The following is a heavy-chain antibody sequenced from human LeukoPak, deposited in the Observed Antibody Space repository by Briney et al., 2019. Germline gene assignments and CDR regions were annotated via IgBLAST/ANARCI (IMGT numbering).Heavy chain of an antibody. CDR2: IYSGGST. J-gene: IGHJ4*02. Sequence: GGSLRLSCAASGFTVSSTYLSWVRQAPGKGLEWVSVIYSGGSTYYADSVKGRFTISRDNSKNTLYLQMNSLRAEDTAVYYCASAADYGGRFDYWGQGTLVTVSS. CDR1: GFTVSSTY. V-gene: IGHV3-53*01. D-gene: IGHD4-23*01. CDR3: ASAADYGGRFDY.